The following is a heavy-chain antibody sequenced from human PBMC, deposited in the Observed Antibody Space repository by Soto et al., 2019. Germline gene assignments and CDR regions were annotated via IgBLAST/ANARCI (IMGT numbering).Heavy chain of an antibody. J-gene: IGHJ6*02. CDR1: GGSISSSSYY. V-gene: IGHV4-39*01. CDR3: ARLRMDYGMDV. Sequence: PSETLSLTCTVSGGSISSSSYYWGWIRQPPGKGLEWIGSIYYSGSTYYNPSLKSRVTIPVDTSKNQFSLKLSSVTAADTAVYYCARLRMDYGMDVWGQGTTVTVSS. CDR2: IYYSGST. D-gene: IGHD2-15*01.